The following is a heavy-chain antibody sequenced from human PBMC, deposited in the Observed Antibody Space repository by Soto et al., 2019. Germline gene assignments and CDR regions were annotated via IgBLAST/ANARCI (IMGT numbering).Heavy chain of an antibody. J-gene: IGHJ4*02. V-gene: IGHV3-74*01. CDR1: GFTFSSYW. Sequence: GGSLRLSCAASGFTFSSYWMHWVRQAPGKGLVWVSRINTDGSSTSYADSVKGRFTISRDNAKNTLFLQMNSLRAEDTAVYYCVRDYSAYQHEFDYWGQGTLVTVSS. CDR3: VRDYSAYQHEFDY. CDR2: INTDGSST. D-gene: IGHD4-4*01.